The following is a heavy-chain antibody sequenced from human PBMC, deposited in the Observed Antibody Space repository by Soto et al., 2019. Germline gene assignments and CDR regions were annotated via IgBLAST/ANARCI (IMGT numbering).Heavy chain of an antibody. CDR2: ITGSGVTM. D-gene: IGHD3-16*01. Sequence: XXSLRLSFAASGFTFSGHSLHWIPQAPGKGLEWVSYITGSGVTMYADSVKGRFTISRDYAKNSLYLQMNSLTAEVTAVYYCARDGGASTFDFDSWGQGSLVTVSS. J-gene: IGHJ4*02. CDR3: ARDGGASTFDFDS. V-gene: IGHV3-48*04. CDR1: GFTFSGHS.